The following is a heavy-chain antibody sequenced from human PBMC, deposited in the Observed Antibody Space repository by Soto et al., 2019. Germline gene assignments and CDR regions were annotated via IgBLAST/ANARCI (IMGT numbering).Heavy chain of an antibody. CDR3: ARGSVHFDY. Sequence: QVQLVESGGGVVQPGRSLRLSCAASGFTFSSYGMHWVRQAPGKGLEWVAVIWYDGSNKYYADSVKGRFTISRDNSQNTLYLQMNSLRAEDTAVYYCARGSVHFDYWGQGTLVTVSS. CDR1: GFTFSSYG. CDR2: IWYDGSNK. D-gene: IGHD3-10*01. J-gene: IGHJ4*02. V-gene: IGHV3-33*01.